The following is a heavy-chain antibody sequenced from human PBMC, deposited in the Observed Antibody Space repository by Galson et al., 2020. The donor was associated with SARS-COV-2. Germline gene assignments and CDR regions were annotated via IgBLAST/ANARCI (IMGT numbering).Heavy chain of an antibody. CDR2: IYHSGST. Sequence: ASETLSLTCAVSGGSISSGGYSWSWIRQPPGKGLEWIGYIYHSGSTYYKPSLTSRVTISVDRSKNQFSLKLSSVTAADTAVYYCAGYCSGGSCHHNDAFDIWGQGTMVTVSS. J-gene: IGHJ3*02. D-gene: IGHD2-15*01. CDR1: GGSISSGGYS. V-gene: IGHV4-30-2*01. CDR3: AGYCSGGSCHHNDAFDI.